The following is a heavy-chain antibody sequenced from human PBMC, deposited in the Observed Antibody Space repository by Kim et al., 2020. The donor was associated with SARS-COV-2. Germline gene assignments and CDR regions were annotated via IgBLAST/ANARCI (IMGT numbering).Heavy chain of an antibody. V-gene: IGHV3-23*01. D-gene: IGHD1-26*01. Sequence: GGSLRLSCAASGFTFRNNAMNWVRQAPGKGLEWVAGICCDESTHYEASAMDRLTISSDDSKNTTLQLLNKLRGEDTTTYYCAKEPHNYSAMDVWGQG. CDR3: AKEPHNYSAMDV. CDR2: ICCDEST. CDR1: GFTFRNNA. J-gene: IGHJ6*02.